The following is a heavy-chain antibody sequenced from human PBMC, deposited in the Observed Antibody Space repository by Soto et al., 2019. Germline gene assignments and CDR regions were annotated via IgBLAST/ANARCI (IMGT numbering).Heavy chain of an antibody. CDR1: GGTFSSYA. D-gene: IGHD5-18*01. Sequence: QVQLVQSGAEVKKPGSSVKVSCKASGGTFSSYAISWVRQAPGQGLEWMGGIIPIFGTANYAQKFQGRVTITADESTSTAYMELSSLRSEDTAVYYCARGHVYTAMGYYYYYYGMDVWGQGTTVTVSS. CDR3: ARGHVYTAMGYYYYYYGMDV. V-gene: IGHV1-69*01. J-gene: IGHJ6*02. CDR2: IIPIFGTA.